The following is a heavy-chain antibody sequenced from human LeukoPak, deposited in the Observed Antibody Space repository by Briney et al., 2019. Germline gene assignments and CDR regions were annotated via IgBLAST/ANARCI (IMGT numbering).Heavy chain of an antibody. D-gene: IGHD2-2*01. CDR2: INSDGSST. CDR3: ARVKRGYCSSTSCYVYDAFDI. CDR1: GFTFSSYW. J-gene: IGHJ3*02. V-gene: IGHV3-74*01. Sequence: GGSLRLSCAASGFTFSSYWMQWVRQAPGKGLVWVSRINSDGSSTNYADSVKGRFTISRDNAKNTLYLQMNSLRAEDTAVNYCARVKRGYCSSTSCYVYDAFDIWGQGTMVTVSS.